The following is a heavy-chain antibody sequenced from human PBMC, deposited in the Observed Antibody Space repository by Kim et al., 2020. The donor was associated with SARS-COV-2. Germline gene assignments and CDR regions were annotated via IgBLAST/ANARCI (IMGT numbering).Heavy chain of an antibody. CDR2: T. Sequence: TSYADSVKGRFTNSRDNGKNTLYLQMNSLRAEDTAVYYCVRLVVAAPFDFWGQGTLVTVSS. J-gene: IGHJ4*02. D-gene: IGHD2-15*01. V-gene: IGHV3-74*01. CDR3: VRLVVAAPFDF.